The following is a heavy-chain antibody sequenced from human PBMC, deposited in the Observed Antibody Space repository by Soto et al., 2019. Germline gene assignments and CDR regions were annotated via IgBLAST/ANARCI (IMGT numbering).Heavy chain of an antibody. CDR3: ARGVAGSYYFDY. CDR2: INAGNGNA. Sequence: ASVKVSCKASGYTFTSYAMHWVRQAPGQRLEWMGWINAGNGNAKYSQKFQGRVTITRDTSASTAYMELSSLRSEDTAVYYCARGVAGSYYFDYWGQGTLVTVSS. CDR1: GYTFTSYA. V-gene: IGHV1-3*01. D-gene: IGHD6-19*01. J-gene: IGHJ4*02.